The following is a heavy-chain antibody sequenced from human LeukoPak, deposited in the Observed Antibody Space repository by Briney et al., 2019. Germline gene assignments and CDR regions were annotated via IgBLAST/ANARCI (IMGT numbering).Heavy chain of an antibody. V-gene: IGHV4-59*12. CDR3: ARVGYCGGDCPASFDY. Sequence: SETLSLTCTVSGDSISGYYWTWIRQPPGKGLEWIGGIYYSGSINYNPSLKSRITISVDTSRNQFSLKLNSVTAADTAVYYCARVGYCGGDCPASFDYWGQGTLVTVSS. D-gene: IGHD2-21*02. CDR2: IYYSGSI. J-gene: IGHJ4*02. CDR1: GDSISGYY.